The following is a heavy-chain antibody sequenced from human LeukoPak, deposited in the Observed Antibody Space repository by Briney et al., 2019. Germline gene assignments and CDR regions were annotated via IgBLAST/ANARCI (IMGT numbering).Heavy chain of an antibody. CDR1: GFAVTSNY. Sequence: GGSLRLSCAASGFAVTSNYLSWVRQAPGKGLEWVSVIYSGGSTSLADSVRGRFTVSRDKSKNTLYLQMNSLRVEDTAVYYCAELGITMIGGVWGKGTTVTISS. J-gene: IGHJ6*04. CDR2: IYSGGST. CDR3: AELGITMIGGV. D-gene: IGHD3-10*02. V-gene: IGHV3-66*01.